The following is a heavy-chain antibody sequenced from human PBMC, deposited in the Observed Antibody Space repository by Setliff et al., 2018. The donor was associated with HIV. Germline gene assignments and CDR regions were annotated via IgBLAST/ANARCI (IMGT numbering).Heavy chain of an antibody. J-gene: IGHJ4*02. D-gene: IGHD3-9*01. CDR2: INPSGDST. CDR1: GYTFTSYY. Sequence: ASVKVSCKASGYTFTSYYMHWVRQAPGQGLEWMGIINPSGDSTNYAQKFQGRVTLTRDTSTSTVYMELSSLRSDDTALYFCARGAEDLAINPPSFDYYFDYWGQGTPVTVSS. CDR3: ARGAEDLAINPPSFDYYFDY. V-gene: IGHV1-46*01.